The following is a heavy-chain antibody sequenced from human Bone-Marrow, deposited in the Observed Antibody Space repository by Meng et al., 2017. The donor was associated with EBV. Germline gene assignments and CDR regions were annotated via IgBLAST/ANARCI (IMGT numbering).Heavy chain of an antibody. D-gene: IGHD2-2*01. J-gene: IGHJ5*02. V-gene: IGHV1-3*04. CDR2: INTGNGKT. Sequence: QVRFVQSGAEVKKPGSSVNVSCKGSGYTLRSYAMHWVRQAPGQRLEWMGWINTGNGKTKYSQNFQGRVSITRDTSASTAYMELSSLRSEDTAVYYCARDPSDCSSTSCFFLGRTWFDPWGQGTLVTVSS. CDR1: GYTLRSYA. CDR3: ARDPSDCSSTSCFFLGRTWFDP.